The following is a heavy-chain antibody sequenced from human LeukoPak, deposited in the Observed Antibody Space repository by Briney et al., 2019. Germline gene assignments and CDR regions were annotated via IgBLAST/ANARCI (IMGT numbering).Heavy chain of an antibody. CDR3: AELGITMIGGV. V-gene: IGHV3-48*03. CDR2: ISSSGSTI. Sequence: GGSLRLSCAVAGFTFSSYEMNWVRQAPGKWLEWVSYISSSGSTIYYADSVKGRLTLSRDNTKNSLYLQMNSRRAEETAVYYCAELGITMIGGVWGEGTTVTISS. J-gene: IGHJ6*04. CDR1: GFTFSSYE. D-gene: IGHD3-10*02.